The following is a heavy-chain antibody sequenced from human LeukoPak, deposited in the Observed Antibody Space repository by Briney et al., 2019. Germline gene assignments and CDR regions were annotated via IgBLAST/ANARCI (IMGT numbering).Heavy chain of an antibody. D-gene: IGHD3-10*01. Sequence: PGGSLRLSCAASGFIFSSYAMSWVRQAPGKGLEWVSGISGSGGSTYYADSVKGRFAISRDNSKDTLYLQMNSLRVEDTAVYRCAKVDYYYGSGSHIDYWGQGTLVTVSS. CDR2: ISGSGGST. CDR3: AKVDYYYGSGSHIDY. J-gene: IGHJ4*02. CDR1: GFIFSSYA. V-gene: IGHV3-23*01.